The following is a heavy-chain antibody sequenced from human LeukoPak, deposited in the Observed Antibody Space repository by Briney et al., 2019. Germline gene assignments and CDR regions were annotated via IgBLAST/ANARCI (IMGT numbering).Heavy chain of an antibody. CDR1: GYTFTGYY. CDR3: ARGANTSFD. CDR2: INPNSGGT. J-gene: IGHJ4*02. Sequence: GASVKVSCKASGYTFTGYYIYWVRQAPGQGLEWMGRINPNSGGTNYAQKFQGRVTVTRDTSISTAYMELSRLRSDDTAVYYCARGANTSFDWGQGTLVTVSS. V-gene: IGHV1-2*06. D-gene: IGHD5-18*01.